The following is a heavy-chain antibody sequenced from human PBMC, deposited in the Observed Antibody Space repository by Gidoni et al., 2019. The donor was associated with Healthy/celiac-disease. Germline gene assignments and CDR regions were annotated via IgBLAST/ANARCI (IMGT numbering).Heavy chain of an antibody. CDR2: INHSGST. CDR3: ARNKQWGFDY. J-gene: IGHJ4*02. Sequence: QVQLQQWGAGLLKPSETLSLTCAVYGGSFSGYYWSWIRQPPGKGLELIGEINHSGSTNYNPSLKSRVTISVDTSKNQFSLKLSSVTAADTAVYYCARNKQWGFDYWGQGTLVTVSS. V-gene: IGHV4-34*01. CDR1: GGSFSGYY. D-gene: IGHD6-19*01.